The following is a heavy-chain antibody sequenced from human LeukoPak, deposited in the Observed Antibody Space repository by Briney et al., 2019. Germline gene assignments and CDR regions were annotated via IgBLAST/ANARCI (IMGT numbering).Heavy chain of an antibody. CDR3: ATYNWNYEADY. Sequence: GGSLRLSCAASGFTFDDYAMHWVRQAPGKGLEWVSGISWNSGSIGYADSVKGRFTISRDNAKNTLYLQMDSLRAEDTAIYYCATYNWNYEADYWGQGTLVTVSS. D-gene: IGHD1-7*01. V-gene: IGHV3-9*01. CDR1: GFTFDDYA. J-gene: IGHJ4*02. CDR2: ISWNSGSI.